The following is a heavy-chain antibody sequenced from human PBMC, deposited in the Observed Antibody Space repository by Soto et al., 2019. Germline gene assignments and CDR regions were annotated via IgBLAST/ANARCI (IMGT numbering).Heavy chain of an antibody. CDR1: GGTYSVYA. V-gene: IGHV1-69*13. CDR2: IIPIFGTA. Sequence: SVKGSCKGSGGTYSVYAISWVRKANGQGLEWMGGIIPIFGTANYAQKFQGRVTITADESTSTAYMELSSLRSEDTAVYYCARVWRSTTYYYYYYGMDVWGQGTTVTVSS. D-gene: IGHD3-16*01. J-gene: IGHJ6*02. CDR3: ARVWRSTTYYYYYYGMDV.